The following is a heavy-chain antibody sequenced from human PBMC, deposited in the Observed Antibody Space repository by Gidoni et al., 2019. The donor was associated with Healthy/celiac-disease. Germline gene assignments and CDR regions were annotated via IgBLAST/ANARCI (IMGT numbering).Heavy chain of an antibody. CDR1: GFTFRSYW. J-gene: IGHJ4*02. V-gene: IGHV3-7*01. CDR3: ASSAVAGTELYYFDY. D-gene: IGHD6-19*01. CDR2: IKQTGSAK. Sequence: EVQLVEYGGGLVQPGGSLRRACSASGFTFRSYWMSWVRQAQGKGLGWVANIKQTGSAKYYVDSVKGRFTISRDNAKNSLYLQMNSLRAEDTAVYYCASSAVAGTELYYFDYWGQGTLVTVSS.